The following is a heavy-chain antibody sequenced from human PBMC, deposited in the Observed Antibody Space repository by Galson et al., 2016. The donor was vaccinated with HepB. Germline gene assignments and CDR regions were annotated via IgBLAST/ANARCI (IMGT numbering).Heavy chain of an antibody. Sequence: SLRLSCAASGFTFEDYTMHWVRQTPGERLEWVSLINWAGGVSYYADSVKGRFTISRDNAKNSVYLQMNSLRAEDTAVYYCARNRGYSGYDASDIWGQGTMVTVSS. J-gene: IGHJ3*02. CDR1: GFTFEDYT. CDR3: ARNRGYSGYDASDI. CDR2: INWAGGVS. V-gene: IGHV3-43*01. D-gene: IGHD5-12*01.